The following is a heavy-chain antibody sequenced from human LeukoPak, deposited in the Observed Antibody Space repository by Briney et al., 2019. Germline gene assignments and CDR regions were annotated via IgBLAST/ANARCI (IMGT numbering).Heavy chain of an antibody. CDR1: GFTFSDYE. CDR2: ISSDGSYI. CDR3: ARDRTGDLDY. Sequence: GGSLRLSCAASGFTFSDYEMTWVRHSPGKGLEWISYISSDGSYIHYADSVKGRFTISRDNAKNSVYLQMNSLRVEDTAVYYCARDRTGDLDYWGQGTLVSVSS. D-gene: IGHD3/OR15-3a*01. J-gene: IGHJ4*02. V-gene: IGHV3-48*03.